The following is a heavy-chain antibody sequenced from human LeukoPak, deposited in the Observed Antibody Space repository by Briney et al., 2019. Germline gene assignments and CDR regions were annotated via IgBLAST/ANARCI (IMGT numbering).Heavy chain of an antibody. D-gene: IGHD6-19*01. CDR3: ARGAGAGNNWFDP. J-gene: IGHJ5*02. CDR2: TLHRSKWYN. Sequence: SQTLSLTCAISGDSVSNNSTAWNWIRQSPLRGLEWLGRTLHRSKWYNDYAVSVKSRITINPDTSKNQFSLQLNSVTPEDTAVYYCARGAGAGNNWFDPWGQGTLVTVSS. V-gene: IGHV6-1*01. CDR1: GDSVSNNSTA.